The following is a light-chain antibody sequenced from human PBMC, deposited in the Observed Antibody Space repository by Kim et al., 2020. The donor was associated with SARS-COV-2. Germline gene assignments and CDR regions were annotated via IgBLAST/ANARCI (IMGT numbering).Light chain of an antibody. CDR2: QDS. J-gene: IGLJ3*02. Sequence: SVSTGQTASITCSVDKLGDKYACWYQQKPGQSPVLVIYQDSKRPSGIPERFSGSNSGNTATLTISGTQAMDEADYYCQAWDSSTLVFGGGTQLTVL. CDR1: KLGDKY. CDR3: QAWDSSTLV. V-gene: IGLV3-1*01.